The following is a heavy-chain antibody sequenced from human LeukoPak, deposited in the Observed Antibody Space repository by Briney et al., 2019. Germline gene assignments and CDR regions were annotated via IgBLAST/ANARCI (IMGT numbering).Heavy chain of an antibody. J-gene: IGHJ2*01. CDR1: GFTFSSCA. D-gene: IGHD6-13*01. Sequence: GGSLRLSCAASGFTFSSCAMSWVRQAPGKGLEWVSAISGSGGSTYYADSVKGRFTISRDNSKNTLYLQMNSLRAEDTAVYYCAQQQLDDWYFDLWGRGTLVTVSS. CDR3: AQQQLDDWYFDL. CDR2: ISGSGGST. V-gene: IGHV3-23*01.